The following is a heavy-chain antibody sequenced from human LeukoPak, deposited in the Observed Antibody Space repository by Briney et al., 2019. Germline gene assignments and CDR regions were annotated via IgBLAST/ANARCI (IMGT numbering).Heavy chain of an antibody. V-gene: IGHV1-69*01. CDR3: ARYNWNYNKGPAGYYFDY. D-gene: IGHD1-7*01. Sequence: SVKVSCKASGGTFSSYAISWVRQAPGQGLEWMGGIIPIFSTANYAQKFQGRVTITADESTSTAYMELSSLRSEDTAVYYCARYNWNYNKGPAGYYFDYWGQGTLVTVSS. CDR1: GGTFSSYA. J-gene: IGHJ4*02. CDR2: IIPIFSTA.